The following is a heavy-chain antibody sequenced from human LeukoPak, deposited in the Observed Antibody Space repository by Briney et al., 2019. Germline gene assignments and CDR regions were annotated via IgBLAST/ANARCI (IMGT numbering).Heavy chain of an antibody. CDR3: AKDRVWDFWSGYSPPHDASDI. J-gene: IGHJ3*02. D-gene: IGHD3-3*01. CDR2: ISGSGGST. Sequence: GGSLRLSCAASGFTFSSYAMSWVRQAPGKGLEWVSAISGSGGSTYYADSVKGRFTISRDNSKNTLYLQMNSLRAEDTAVYYCAKDRVWDFWSGYSPPHDASDIWGQGTMVTVSS. V-gene: IGHV3-23*01. CDR1: GFTFSSYA.